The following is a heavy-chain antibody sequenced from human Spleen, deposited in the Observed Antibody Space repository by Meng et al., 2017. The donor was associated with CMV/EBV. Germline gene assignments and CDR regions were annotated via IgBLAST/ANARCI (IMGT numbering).Heavy chain of an antibody. CDR2: ISWDGVST. J-gene: IGHJ4*02. Sequence: GGSLRLSCAASGFTFDDYTIHWVRQAPGKGLEWVSLISWDGVSTYYADSVKGRFTISRDNSKNFLYLQMHSLRTEDTALYYCAKNGRGSSGAYYFDYWGQGTLVTVSS. V-gene: IGHV3-43*01. CDR3: AKNGRGSSGAYYFDY. D-gene: IGHD6-6*01. CDR1: GFTFDDYT.